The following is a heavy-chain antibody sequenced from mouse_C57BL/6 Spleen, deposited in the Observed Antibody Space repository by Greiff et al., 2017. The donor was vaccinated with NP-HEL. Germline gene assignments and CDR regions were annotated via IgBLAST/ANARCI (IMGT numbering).Heavy chain of an antibody. J-gene: IGHJ1*03. CDR2: IYWDDDK. Sequence: QVTLKESGPGILQSSQTLSLTCSFSGFSLSTSGMGVSWIRQPSGKGLEWLAHIYWDDDKRYNPSLKSRLTISKDTSRNQVFLKITSVDTADTATYYCARREGYYGSSYVYWYFDVWGTGTTVTVSS. D-gene: IGHD1-1*01. CDR1: GFSLSTSGMG. V-gene: IGHV8-12*01. CDR3: ARREGYYGSSYVYWYFDV.